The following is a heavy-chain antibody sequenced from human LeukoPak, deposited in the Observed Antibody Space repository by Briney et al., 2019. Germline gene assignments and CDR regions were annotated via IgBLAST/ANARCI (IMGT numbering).Heavy chain of an antibody. CDR1: GFTFSSYS. V-gene: IGHV3-21*01. D-gene: IGHD3-16*01. CDR2: ISSSSSYI. CDR3: ARRYGHRDSWFDP. J-gene: IGHJ5*02. Sequence: AGGSLRLSCAASGFTFSSYSMNWVRQAPGKGLEWVSSISSSSSYIYYADSVKGRFTISRDNAKNSLYLQMNSLRAEDTAVYYCARRYGHRDSWFDPWGQGTLVTVCS.